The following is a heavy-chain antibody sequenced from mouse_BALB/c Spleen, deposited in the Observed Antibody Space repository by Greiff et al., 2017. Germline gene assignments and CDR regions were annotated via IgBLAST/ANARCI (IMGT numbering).Heavy chain of an antibody. D-gene: IGHD2-14*01. Sequence: QVQLQQPGAELVRPGASVKLSCKASGYTFTSYWINWVKQRPGQGLEWIGNIYPSDSYTNYNQKFKDKATLTVDKSSSTAYMQLSSPTSEDSAVYYCTRSGYAWFAYWGQGTLVTVSA. CDR1: GYTFTSYW. V-gene: IGHV1-69*02. J-gene: IGHJ3*01. CDR3: TRSGYAWFAY. CDR2: IYPSDSYT.